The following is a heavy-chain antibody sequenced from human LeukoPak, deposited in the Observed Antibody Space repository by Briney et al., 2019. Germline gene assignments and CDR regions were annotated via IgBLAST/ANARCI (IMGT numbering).Heavy chain of an antibody. CDR2: IWYDGSNK. J-gene: IGHJ3*02. D-gene: IGHD3-22*01. CDR1: GFTFSSYG. CDR3: AKDYYDSSGRYPLDAFDI. V-gene: IGHV3-33*06. Sequence: GGSLRLSCAASGFTFSSYGMHWVRQAPGKGLEWVAVIWYDGSNKYYADSVKGRFTISRDNSKNTLYLQMNSLRAEDTAVYYCAKDYYDSSGRYPLDAFDIWGQGTMATVSS.